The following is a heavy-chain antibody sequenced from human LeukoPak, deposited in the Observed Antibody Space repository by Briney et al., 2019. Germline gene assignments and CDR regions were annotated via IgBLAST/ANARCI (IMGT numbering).Heavy chain of an antibody. D-gene: IGHD6-13*01. CDR2: IYPGDSDT. J-gene: IGHJ3*02. CDR1: GYSFTSYW. Sequence: GESLKISCKGSGYSFTSYWIGWVRQMPGKGLEWMGIIYPGDSDTRYSPSFQGQVTISADKSISTAYLQWSSLKASDTAMYYCASPIEAAGPDTNAFDIWGQGTMVTVSS. CDR3: ASPIEAAGPDTNAFDI. V-gene: IGHV5-51*01.